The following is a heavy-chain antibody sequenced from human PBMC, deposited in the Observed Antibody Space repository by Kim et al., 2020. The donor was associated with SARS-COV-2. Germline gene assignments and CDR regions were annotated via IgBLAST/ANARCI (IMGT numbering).Heavy chain of an antibody. J-gene: IGHJ4*02. CDR2: IGGRGENR. CDR1: GFTFSNYA. CDR3: VKQRGFASNYFDY. Sequence: GGSLRLSCVASGFTFSNYAVNWVRQAPEKGLEWVAVIGGRGENRFYGDSVQGRFTISRDNSKNTLYLQMSSLRAEDTALYYCVKQRGFASNYFDYWGQGAQVTVSS. V-gene: IGHV3-23*01. D-gene: IGHD5-12*01.